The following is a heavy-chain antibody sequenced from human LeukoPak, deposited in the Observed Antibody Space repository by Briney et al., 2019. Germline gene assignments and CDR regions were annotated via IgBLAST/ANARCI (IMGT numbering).Heavy chain of an antibody. CDR2: ISYDGSNK. Sequence: SCKASGYTFRSYGMHWVRQAPGKGLEWVAVISYDGSNKYYADSVKGRFTISRDNSKNTLYLQMNSLRAEDTAVYYRAIPPAAMFGMDVWGQGTTVTVSS. V-gene: IGHV3-30*03. CDR3: AIPPAAMFGMDV. CDR1: GYTFRSYG. J-gene: IGHJ6*02. D-gene: IGHD2-2*01.